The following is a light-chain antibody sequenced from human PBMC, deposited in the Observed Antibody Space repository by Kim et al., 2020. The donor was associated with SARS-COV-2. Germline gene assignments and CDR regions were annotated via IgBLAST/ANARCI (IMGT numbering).Light chain of an antibody. CDR2: DAS. J-gene: IGKJ1*01. CDR1: QSIYGNS. V-gene: IGKV3-20*01. Sequence: WSQWESATLSCKASQSIYGNSLAWYQHKPGQTPRLLIYDASSRATAIADRFSGSGSGTDFTLTISRLGPEDFALYYCQQYGSSPTFGQGTKVDIK. CDR3: QQYGSSPT.